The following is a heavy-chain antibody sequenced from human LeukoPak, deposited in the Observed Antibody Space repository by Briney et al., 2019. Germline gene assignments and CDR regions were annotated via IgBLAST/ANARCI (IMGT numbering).Heavy chain of an antibody. D-gene: IGHD2-15*01. J-gene: IGHJ4*02. CDR2: IIPIFGTA. CDR1: GGTFSSYA. Sequence: ASVKVSCKASGGTFSSYAISWVRQAPGQGLEWMGGIIPIFGTANYAQKFQGRVTMTTDTSTSTAYMELRSLISDDTAVYYCARVPTQEKGYCSAGSCYRGFDYWGQGTLVTVSS. V-gene: IGHV1-69*05. CDR3: ARVPTQEKGYCSAGSCYRGFDY.